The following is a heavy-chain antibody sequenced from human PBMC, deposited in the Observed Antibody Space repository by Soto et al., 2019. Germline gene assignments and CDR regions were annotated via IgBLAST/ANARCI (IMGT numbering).Heavy chain of an antibody. CDR3: ARTRIFGVVKGDYCAY. CDR1: GGSISSGGYH. V-gene: IGHV4-31*03. Sequence: QVQLQESGPGLVKPSQTLSLTCTVSGGSISSGGYHWSWIRQHPGQGLEWIGYIYFTGRTYYNPSLTSRLTISIDTSKIQFSLKLTSMTAVDSAVYYCARTRIFGVVKGDYCAYGGHGTLVPVSS. CDR2: IYFTGRT. D-gene: IGHD3-3*01. J-gene: IGHJ4*01.